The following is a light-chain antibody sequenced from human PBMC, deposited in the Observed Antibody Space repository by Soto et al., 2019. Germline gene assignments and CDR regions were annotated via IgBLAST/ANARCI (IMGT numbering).Light chain of an antibody. J-gene: IGLJ2*01. Sequence: QPVLTQSPSASASLGASVKLTCTLSSGHSSYAIAWHQQQPEKGPRYLMKLDSDGSHTKGDAIPDRFSGSSSGAVRYLTISSLQSEDEADDYCQTWGTGIHVVFGGGTKLTVL. V-gene: IGLV4-69*01. CDR1: SGHSSYA. CDR2: LDSDGSH. CDR3: QTWGTGIHVV.